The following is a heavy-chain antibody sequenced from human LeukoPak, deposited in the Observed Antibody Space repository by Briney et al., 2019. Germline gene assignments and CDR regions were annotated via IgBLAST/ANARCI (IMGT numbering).Heavy chain of an antibody. CDR2: IKQDGSEK. Sequence: PGGSLRLSCAASGFTFSSYWMSWVRQAPGKGLEWVANIKQDGSEKYYVDSVKGRFTISRDNAKNSLYLQMNSLRAEDTAVYYCARGVEDSGYDYGYYYYMDVWGKGTTVTISS. V-gene: IGHV3-7*01. CDR3: ARGVEDSGYDYGYYYYMDV. J-gene: IGHJ6*03. CDR1: GFTFSSYW. D-gene: IGHD5-12*01.